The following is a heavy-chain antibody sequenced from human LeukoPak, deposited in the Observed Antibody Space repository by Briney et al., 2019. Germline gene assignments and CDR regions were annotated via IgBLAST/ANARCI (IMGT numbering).Heavy chain of an antibody. CDR1: GGSFSGYY. Sequence: SETLSLTCAVYGGSFSGYYWSWIRQSPGKGLEWIGEINHSGSTNYNPSLKSRVTISVDTSKNQFSLKLSSVTAADTAVYYCARLSRLHAFDIWGQGTMVTVSS. CDR3: ARLSRLHAFDI. D-gene: IGHD6-25*01. V-gene: IGHV4-34*01. J-gene: IGHJ3*02. CDR2: INHSGST.